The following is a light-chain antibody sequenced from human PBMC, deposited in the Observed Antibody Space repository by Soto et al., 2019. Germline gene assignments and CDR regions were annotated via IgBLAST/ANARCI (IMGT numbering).Light chain of an antibody. Sequence: QSVLTQPPSASGSPGQSVTISCTGTSSDVGDNYVSWYQQHLGKAPKLIIYEVSQRPSGVPERFSGSKSGTSASLAITGLQAEDEADYYCQAYDYSLTASVFGGGTKLTVL. CDR3: QAYDYSLTASV. V-gene: IGLV2-8*01. CDR1: SSDVGDNY. CDR2: EVS. J-gene: IGLJ3*02.